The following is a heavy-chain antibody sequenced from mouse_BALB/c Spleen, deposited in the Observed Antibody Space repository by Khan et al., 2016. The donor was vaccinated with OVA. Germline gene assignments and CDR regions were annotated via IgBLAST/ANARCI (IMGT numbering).Heavy chain of an antibody. J-gene: IGHJ2*01. CDR2: INPSTGYT. CDR3: ARRGLRWDFDY. D-gene: IGHD1-1*01. Sequence: QVQLQQSGAELAKPGASVKMSCKASGYTFINYWILWVKQRPGQGLEWIGYINPSTGYTEYNQNFKDKATLNADKSSSTAYMQLSSLTSEDSAVYYGARRGLRWDFDYWGQGTTLTVSS. V-gene: IGHV1-7*01. CDR1: GYTFINYW.